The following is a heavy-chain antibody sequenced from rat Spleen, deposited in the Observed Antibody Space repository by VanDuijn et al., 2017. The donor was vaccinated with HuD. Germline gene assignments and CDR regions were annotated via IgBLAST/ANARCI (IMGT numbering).Heavy chain of an antibody. V-gene: IGHV5-29*01. Sequence: EVQLVESGGGLVQPGRSLKLSCAASELTFNNYWMTWIRQAPGKGLEWVATISSEGRSSYYRDSVKGRFTISRDSAKSTLYLQMDSLRSEDTATYYCTTWDYYDNRFDYWGQGVMVTVSS. D-gene: IGHD1-6*01. CDR2: ISSEGRSS. CDR1: ELTFNNYW. J-gene: IGHJ2*01. CDR3: TTWDYYDNRFDY.